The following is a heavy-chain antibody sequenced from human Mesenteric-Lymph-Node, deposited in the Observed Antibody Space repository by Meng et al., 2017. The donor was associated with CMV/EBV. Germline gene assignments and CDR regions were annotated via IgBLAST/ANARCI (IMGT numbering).Heavy chain of an antibody. CDR2: VYYTGSP. CDR3: ARADDFWSAYYHRGFGN. V-gene: IGHV4-39*07. CDR1: SISSSRYY. Sequence: SISSSRYYWAWIRQPPGKGLEWIGSVYYTGSPYYNPSLKSRVTISIDPSKIQFSLHLNSVTAADTAIYYCARADDFWSAYYHRGFGNWGQGTLVTVSS. J-gene: IGHJ4*02. D-gene: IGHD3-3*01.